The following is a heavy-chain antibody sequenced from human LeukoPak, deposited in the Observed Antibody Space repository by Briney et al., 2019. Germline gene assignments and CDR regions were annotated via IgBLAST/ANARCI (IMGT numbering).Heavy chain of an antibody. D-gene: IGHD3-3*01. V-gene: IGHV4-4*07. CDR3: ARGVGITIFGVVINDAFDI. CDR2: IYISGST. Sequence: PSETLSLTCTVSGGSISSYYWSWIRQPPGKGLEWIGPIYISGSTNYNPSLKSRVTMSVDTSKNQFSLKLSSVTAADTAVYYCARGVGITIFGVVINDAFDIWGQGTMVTVSS. J-gene: IGHJ3*02. CDR1: GGSISSYY.